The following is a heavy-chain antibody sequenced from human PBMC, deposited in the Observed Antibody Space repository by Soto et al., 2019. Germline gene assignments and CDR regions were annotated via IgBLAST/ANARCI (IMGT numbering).Heavy chain of an antibody. CDR2: IMPIFGTI. Sequence: QMQLVQSGAEVKKPGSSVKVSCKASGGTFSKYAISWVRQAPGQGLEWMGGIMPIFGTIKYAQKFQGRVTITADESTSTAYMELSSLRSEDTAVYYCARAYCSSTSCPYGMDVWGQGTTVTVSS. D-gene: IGHD2-2*01. J-gene: IGHJ6*02. V-gene: IGHV1-69*01. CDR1: GGTFSKYA. CDR3: ARAYCSSTSCPYGMDV.